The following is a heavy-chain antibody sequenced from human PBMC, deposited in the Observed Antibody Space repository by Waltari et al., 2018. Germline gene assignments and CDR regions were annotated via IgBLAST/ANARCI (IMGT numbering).Heavy chain of an antibody. CDR3: ARQIVAGRNGFDY. CDR2: ISSGIITI. J-gene: IGHJ4*02. V-gene: IGHV3-48*01. D-gene: IGHD1-26*01. CDR1: GYTFGDYT. Sequence: EVHLVASGGGLVQPEGSLKISCSGSGYTFGDYTMSWVRQAPGTGLEWVSHISSGIITIYYAHSVKGRFTISRDNAKNTLYLQMNSLTVEDTAVYYCARQIVAGRNGFDYWGQGTLVTVSS.